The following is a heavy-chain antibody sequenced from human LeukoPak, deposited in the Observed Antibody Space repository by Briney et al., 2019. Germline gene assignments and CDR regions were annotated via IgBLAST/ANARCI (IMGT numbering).Heavy chain of an antibody. Sequence: GGSLRLSCATSGFTFSSYFMTWVRQAPGKGLEWVAFIRYDGSNKYYADSVKGRFTISRDNSKNTLYLQMNSLRAEDTAVYYCAKDTHIGYGDPSALYDYWGQGTLVTVSS. CDR3: AKDTHIGYGDPSALYDY. D-gene: IGHD4-17*01. CDR1: GFTFSSYF. J-gene: IGHJ4*02. V-gene: IGHV3-30*02. CDR2: IRYDGSNK.